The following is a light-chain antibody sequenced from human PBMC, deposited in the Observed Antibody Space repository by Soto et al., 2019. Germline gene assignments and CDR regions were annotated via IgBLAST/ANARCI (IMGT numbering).Light chain of an antibody. V-gene: IGKV3-15*01. CDR3: QHYVNWPLT. CDR2: DTS. J-gene: IGKJ4*01. CDR1: QGIGDT. Sequence: EIVLTQSPSTVSSSQGETATLSCRASQGIGDTLAWYQQKPGQTPRLLIYDTSIRATGVPARFSGSRSGAEFTLTISSLQSEDFAVYYCQHYVNWPLTFGGGTKVDIK.